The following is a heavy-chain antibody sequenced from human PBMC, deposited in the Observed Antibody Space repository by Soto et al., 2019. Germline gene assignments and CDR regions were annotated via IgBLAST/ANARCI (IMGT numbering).Heavy chain of an antibody. D-gene: IGHD6-25*01. V-gene: IGHV3-64*04. CDR1: GFTFSSYG. CDR3: AKLVPGSGYEDY. Sequence: GGSLRLSCSAYGFTFSSYGMSWVRQSPGTSLEYVSAIRSSGGSPYYADSVKCRFTIYIDNAKNTLYLQTNSLRVEDTAVYSCAKLVPGSGYEDYWGQGTLVTVSS. CDR2: IRSSGGSP. J-gene: IGHJ4*02.